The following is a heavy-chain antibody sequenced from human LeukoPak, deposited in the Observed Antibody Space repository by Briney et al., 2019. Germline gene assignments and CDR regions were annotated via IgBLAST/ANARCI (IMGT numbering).Heavy chain of an antibody. CDR1: GFTFSSYG. D-gene: IGHD6-19*01. J-gene: IGHJ4*02. V-gene: IGHV3-30*18. CDR3: AKGYSSGWVWYYFDY. CDR2: ISFDGTKK. Sequence: RGSLRLSCAASGFTFSSYGMHWVRQAPGKGLEWVAVISFDGTKKYYADSVKGRFTISRDNSKNMLYLQMNSLRAEDTAVYYCAKGYSSGWVWYYFDYWGQGTLGTVSS.